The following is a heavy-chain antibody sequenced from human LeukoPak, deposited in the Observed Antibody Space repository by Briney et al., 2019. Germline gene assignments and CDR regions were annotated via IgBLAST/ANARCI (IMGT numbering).Heavy chain of an antibody. CDR1: GFTLSSYA. J-gene: IGHJ3*01. CDR3: ARDYNYYDSSGPDAFDL. CDR2: IRSNGGST. Sequence: GGSLRLSCAASGFTLSSYAMHWVRQAPGKGLEYVSGIRSNGGSTYYANSVKDRFTISRDNSKNTLYLQMGSLRAEDMAVYYCARDYNYYDSSGPDAFDLWGQGTMVTVSS. D-gene: IGHD3-22*01. V-gene: IGHV3-64*01.